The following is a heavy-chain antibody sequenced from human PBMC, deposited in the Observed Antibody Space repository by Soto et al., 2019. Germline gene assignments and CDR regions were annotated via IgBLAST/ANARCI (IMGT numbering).Heavy chain of an antibody. CDR2: IYYSGST. D-gene: IGHD6-13*01. CDR1: GGSISSSSYY. J-gene: IGHJ6*02. Sequence: PSETLSLTCTVSGGSISSSSYYWGWIRQPPGKGLEWIGSIYYSGSTYYNPSLKSRVTISVDTSKNQFSLKLSSVTAADTAVYYCARDSSSWYYGMDVWGQGTTVTVSS. V-gene: IGHV4-39*02. CDR3: ARDSSSWYYGMDV.